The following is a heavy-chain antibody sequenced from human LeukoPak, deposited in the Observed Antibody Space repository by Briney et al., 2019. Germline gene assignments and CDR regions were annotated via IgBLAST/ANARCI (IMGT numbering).Heavy chain of an antibody. CDR1: GYTLTELS. CDR2: FDPEDGET. V-gene: IGHV1-24*01. J-gene: IGHJ6*02. Sequence: ASVKVSCKVSGYTLTELSMHWVRQAPGKGLEWMGGFDPEDGETIYAQKFQGRVTMTEDTSTDTAYMELSSLRSVDTAVYYCATSAPEGNYYYYGMDVWGQGTTVTVSS. CDR3: ATSAPEGNYYYYGMDV.